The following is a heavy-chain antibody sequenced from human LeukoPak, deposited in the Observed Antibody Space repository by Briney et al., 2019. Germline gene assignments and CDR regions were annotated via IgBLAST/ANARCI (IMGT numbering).Heavy chain of an antibody. CDR1: GFTFDDYA. D-gene: IGHD6-13*01. CDR3: ARTGYSSSWYNYFDY. J-gene: IGHJ4*02. Sequence: GGSLRLSCAASGFTFDDYAMHWVRQAPGKGLEWVSGISWNSGSIGYADSVKGRFTISRDNAKNSLYLQMNSLRAEDTALYYCARTGYSSSWYNYFDYWGREPWSPSPQ. V-gene: IGHV3-9*01. CDR2: ISWNSGSI.